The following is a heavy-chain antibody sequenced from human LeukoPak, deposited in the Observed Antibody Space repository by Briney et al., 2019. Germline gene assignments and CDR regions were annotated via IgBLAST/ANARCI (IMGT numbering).Heavy chain of an antibody. Sequence: SETLSLTCTVSGGSISSSSYYWGWIRQPPGKGLEWIGSIYYSGSTYYNPSLKSRVTISVDTSKNQFSLKLSSVTAADTAVYYCARDGMVTGFDPWGQGTLVTVSS. CDR2: IYYSGST. D-gene: IGHD4-23*01. CDR3: ARDGMVTGFDP. V-gene: IGHV4-39*07. CDR1: GGSISSSSYY. J-gene: IGHJ5*02.